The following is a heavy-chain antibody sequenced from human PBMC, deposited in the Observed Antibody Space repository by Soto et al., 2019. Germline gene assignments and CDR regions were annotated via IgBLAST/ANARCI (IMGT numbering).Heavy chain of an antibody. J-gene: IGHJ4*02. Sequence: GGSLRLSCAASGFTFSSYAMSWVRQAPGKGLEWVSAISGSGGSTYYADSVKGRFTISRDNSKNTRYRQMNSLRAEDTAVYYCAKLTGTTSWSTVGGIDYWGQGTLVTVSS. CDR2: ISGSGGST. D-gene: IGHD1-7*01. CDR3: AKLTGTTSWSTVGGIDY. CDR1: GFTFSSYA. V-gene: IGHV3-23*01.